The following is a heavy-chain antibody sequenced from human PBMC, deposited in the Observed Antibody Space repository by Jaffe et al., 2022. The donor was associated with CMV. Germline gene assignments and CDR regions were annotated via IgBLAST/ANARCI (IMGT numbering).Heavy chain of an antibody. CDR1: GGSFSGYY. D-gene: IGHD3-10*01. Sequence: QVQLQQWGAGLLKPSETLSLTCAVYGGSFSGYYWSWIRQPPGKGLEWIGEINHSGSTNYNPSLKSRVTISVDTSKNQFSLKLSSVTAADTAVYYCARGKNYYGSGTHFDYWGQGTLVTVSS. V-gene: IGHV4-34*01. CDR2: INHSGST. CDR3: ARGKNYYGSGTHFDY. J-gene: IGHJ4*02.